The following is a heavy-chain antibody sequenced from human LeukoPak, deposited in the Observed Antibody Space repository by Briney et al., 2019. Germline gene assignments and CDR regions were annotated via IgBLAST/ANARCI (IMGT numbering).Heavy chain of an antibody. Sequence: GGSLRLSCAASGFTFSSYEMNWVRQAPGKGLEWVSYISSSGSTIYYADSVKGRFTISRDNAKNTLYLQMNSLRAEDTAVYYCASIYYDIQVDWGQGTLVTVSS. CDR1: GFTFSSYE. CDR3: ASIYYDIQVD. V-gene: IGHV3-48*03. J-gene: IGHJ4*02. CDR2: ISSSGSTI. D-gene: IGHD3-9*01.